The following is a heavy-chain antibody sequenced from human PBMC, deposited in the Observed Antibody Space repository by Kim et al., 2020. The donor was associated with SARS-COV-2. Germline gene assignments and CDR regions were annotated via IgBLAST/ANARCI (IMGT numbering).Heavy chain of an antibody. CDR1: GGSFSGYY. Sequence: SETLSLTCAVYGGSFSGYYWSWIRQPPGKGLEWIGEINHSGSTNYNPSLKSRVTISVDTSKNQFSLKLSSVTAADTAVYYCARGLRAPFYDSSGYYDAFDIWGQGTMVTVSS. V-gene: IGHV4-34*01. CDR2: INHSGST. D-gene: IGHD3-22*01. J-gene: IGHJ3*02. CDR3: ARGLRAPFYDSSGYYDAFDI.